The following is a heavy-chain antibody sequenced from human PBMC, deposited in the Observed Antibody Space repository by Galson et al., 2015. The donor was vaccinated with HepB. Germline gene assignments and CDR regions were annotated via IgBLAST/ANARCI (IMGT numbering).Heavy chain of an antibody. CDR3: AKAPFRTPSGAVHAFDI. D-gene: IGHD1-14*01. V-gene: IGHV3-23*01. CDR1: GFTFSSYN. CDR2: ISAAGSST. J-gene: IGHJ3*02. Sequence: SLRLSCAASGFTFSSYNMNWVRQAPGKGLEWVSFISAAGSSTYYADSVKGRFTISRDNSKNTLYLQMNSLRADDTAVYYCAKAPFRTPSGAVHAFDIWGQGTVVTVSS.